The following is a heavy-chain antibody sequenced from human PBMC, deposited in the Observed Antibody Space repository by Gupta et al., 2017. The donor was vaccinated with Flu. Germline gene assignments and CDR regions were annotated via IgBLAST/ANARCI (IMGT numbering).Heavy chain of an antibody. J-gene: IGHJ6*02. V-gene: IGHV3-33*01. D-gene: IGHD2-2*01. CDR3: ARVHCSSAKSYELFYNGMDV. CDR2: IWSDGSTA. Sequence: HAPGKGVQWVAVIWSDGSTANYIDSVKGRFTISRDISKNTVDLQMGRLRAEETAVYYSARVHCSSAKSYELFYNGMDVWGQGTTVTVSS.